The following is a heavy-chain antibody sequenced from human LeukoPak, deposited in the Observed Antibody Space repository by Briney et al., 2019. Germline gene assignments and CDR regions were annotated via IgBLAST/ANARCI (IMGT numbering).Heavy chain of an antibody. V-gene: IGHV3-23*01. CDR1: GFTFSTYA. J-gene: IGHJ3*02. D-gene: IGHD6-19*01. CDR2: ISGSGGST. CDR3: AKRITVVARDAFDI. Sequence: GGSLRLSCAASGFTFSTYAMSWVRQAPGKGLEWVPSISGSGGSTFYADSVKGRFTISRDNSKNTLYLQMNSLRAEDTAVYYCAKRITVVARDAFDIWGQGTMVTVSS.